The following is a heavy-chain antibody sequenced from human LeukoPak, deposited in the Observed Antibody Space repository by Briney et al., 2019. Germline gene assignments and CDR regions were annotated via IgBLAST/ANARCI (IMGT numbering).Heavy chain of an antibody. CDR1: GFTFSRYW. CDR2: IKEDGSDK. D-gene: IGHD3-10*01. V-gene: IGHV3-7*01. Sequence: PGGSLRLSCAASGFTFSRYWMSWVRQAPGKGLEWVAHIKEDGSDKYYVDSVKGRFTVSRDNAQNSLFLQMNNLRVEDTSVYYCARAVVQGVIIQGQNVNWYDPWGQGTLVTVSS. CDR3: ARAVVQGVIIQGQNVNWYDP. J-gene: IGHJ5*02.